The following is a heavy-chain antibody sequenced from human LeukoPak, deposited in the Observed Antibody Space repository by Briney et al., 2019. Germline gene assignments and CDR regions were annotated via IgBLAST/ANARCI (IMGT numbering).Heavy chain of an antibody. CDR2: ISGSGGST. V-gene: IGHV3-23*01. CDR1: GFTFSSYA. J-gene: IGHJ4*02. D-gene: IGHD3-9*01. CDR3: AKDEWYTLTGYSTDY. Sequence: GGSLRLSCAASGFTFSSYAMSWVRQAPGKGLEWVSAISGSGGSTYYADSVKGRFTISRDNSKNTLYLQMNSLRAEDTAVYYCAKDEWYTLTGYSTDYWGQGTLVTVSS.